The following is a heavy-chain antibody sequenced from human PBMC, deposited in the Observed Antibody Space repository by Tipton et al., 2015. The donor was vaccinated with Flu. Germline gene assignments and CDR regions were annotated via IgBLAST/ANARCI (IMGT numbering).Heavy chain of an antibody. D-gene: IGHD6-19*01. CDR2: IYYSGST. CDR3: ASIIAVAGTSRFDY. J-gene: IGHJ4*02. Sequence: TLSLTCTVSGGSISSSSYYWGWIRQPPGKGLEWIGSIYYSGSTYYNPSLKSRVTISVDTSKNQFSLKLSSVTAADTAVYYCASIIAVAGTSRFDYWGQRTLLTVSS. CDR1: GGSISSSSYY. V-gene: IGHV4-39*01.